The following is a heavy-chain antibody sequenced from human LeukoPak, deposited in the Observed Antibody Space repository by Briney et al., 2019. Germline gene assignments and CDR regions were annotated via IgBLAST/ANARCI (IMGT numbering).Heavy chain of an antibody. J-gene: IGHJ4*02. V-gene: IGHV3-64D*06. D-gene: IGHD5-24*01. CDR2: ISYTGGTT. CDR3: VQRGDAYNV. Sequence: GGSLRLSCSASGFTFSSYSMHWVRQAPGKGLEYVSAISYTGGTTYYADSVKGRFTISRDDSKNTLYLQMSSLRAEDTAVYYCVQRGDAYNVWGQGTLVTVSS. CDR1: GFTFSSYS.